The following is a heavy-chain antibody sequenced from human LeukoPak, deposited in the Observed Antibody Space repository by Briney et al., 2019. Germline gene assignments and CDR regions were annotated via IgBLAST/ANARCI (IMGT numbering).Heavy chain of an antibody. V-gene: IGHV3-23*01. Sequence: GGSLRLSCPASGFTFSSHAMSWVRQAPGKGLEWVSSITGSGVSTNNADSVKGRFTISRDNSENTLYLQMNSLRVEDTAVHYCVKTSSGYYYFDYWGQGTLVTVSS. J-gene: IGHJ4*02. CDR2: ITGSGVST. D-gene: IGHD3-22*01. CDR3: VKTSSGYYYFDY. CDR1: GFTFSSHA.